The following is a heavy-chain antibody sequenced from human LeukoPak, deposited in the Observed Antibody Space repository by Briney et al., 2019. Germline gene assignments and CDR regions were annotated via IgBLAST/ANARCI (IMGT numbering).Heavy chain of an antibody. CDR1: GGSFSGYY. CDR2: INHSGST. Sequence: SETLSLTCAVYGGSFSGYYWSWIRQPPGKGLEWIGEINHSGSTYYNPSLKSRVTISIDTSKNQFSLMLTSVTAADTAVYYCASLHQVRGFTVFDYWGLGALVTVSS. V-gene: IGHV4-34*01. CDR3: ASLHQVRGFTVFDY. D-gene: IGHD3-10*01. J-gene: IGHJ4*02.